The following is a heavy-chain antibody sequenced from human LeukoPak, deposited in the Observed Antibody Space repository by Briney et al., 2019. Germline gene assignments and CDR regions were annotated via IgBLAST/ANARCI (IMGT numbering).Heavy chain of an antibody. CDR3: ARVPSRITIFGVVPRYGMDV. J-gene: IGHJ6*02. V-gene: IGHV3-66*01. CDR1: GFTVSSNY. Sequence: PGGSLRLSCAASGFTVSSNYMSWVRQAPGKGLEWVSVIYSGGSTYYADSVKGRFTISRDNSKNTLYLQMNSLRAEDTAVYYRARVPSRITIFGVVPRYGMDVWGQGTTVTVSS. CDR2: IYSGGST. D-gene: IGHD3-3*01.